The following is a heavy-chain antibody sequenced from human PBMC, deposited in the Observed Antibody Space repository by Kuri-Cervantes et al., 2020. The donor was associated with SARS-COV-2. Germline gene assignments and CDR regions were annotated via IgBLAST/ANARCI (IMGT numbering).Heavy chain of an antibody. Sequence: GESLKISCAASGFTFSSYEMNWVRQAPGKGLEWVSYISSSGSTIYYADSVKGRFTISRDNAKNSLYLQMNSLRAEDTAVYYCARGVAARPRQLPDYWGQGTLVTVSS. CDR3: ARGVAARPRQLPDY. J-gene: IGHJ4*02. D-gene: IGHD6-6*01. CDR1: GFTFSSYE. V-gene: IGHV3-48*03. CDR2: ISSSGSTI.